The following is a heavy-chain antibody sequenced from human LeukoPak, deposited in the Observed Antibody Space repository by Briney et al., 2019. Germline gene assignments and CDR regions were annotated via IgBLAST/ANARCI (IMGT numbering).Heavy chain of an antibody. CDR3: AGEGVTMVRGAHDY. D-gene: IGHD3-10*01. CDR1: GYSISSGYY. J-gene: IGHJ4*02. V-gene: IGHV4-38-2*02. CDR2: IYHSGST. Sequence: SETPSLTCTVSGYSISSGYYWGWIRQPPGKGLEWIGSIYHSGSTYYNPSLKSRVTISVDTSKNQFSLKLSSVTAADTAVYYCAGEGVTMVRGAHDYWGQGTLVTVSS.